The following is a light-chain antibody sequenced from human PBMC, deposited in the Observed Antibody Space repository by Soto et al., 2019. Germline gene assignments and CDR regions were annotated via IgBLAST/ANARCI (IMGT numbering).Light chain of an antibody. CDR3: LHRNNWAWT. CDR1: QSVSSY. Sequence: EIVLTQSPASLSFSPCERATLSFLASQSVSSYLAWYQQKPGQAPRLLIYDTSSRATGIPARFSGSGSGTDFTLTISSLEPEDFAVYYCLHRNNWAWTFGQGTKVDIK. V-gene: IGKV3-11*01. J-gene: IGKJ1*01. CDR2: DTS.